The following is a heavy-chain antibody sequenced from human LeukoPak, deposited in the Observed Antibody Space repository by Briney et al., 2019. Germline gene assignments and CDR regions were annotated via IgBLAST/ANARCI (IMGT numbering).Heavy chain of an antibody. CDR2: IYYSGST. Sequence: SETLSLTCTVSGGSISSGGYYWSWIRQHPGKGLEWIVYIYYSGSTYYNPSLKSRITISVDTSKNQFSLKLSSVTAADTAVYYCARLEIWPLTLWFGVDIWGQGTMVTVSS. V-gene: IGHV4-31*03. J-gene: IGHJ3*02. CDR1: GGSISSGGYY. CDR3: ARLEIWPLTLWFGVDI. D-gene: IGHD3-10*01.